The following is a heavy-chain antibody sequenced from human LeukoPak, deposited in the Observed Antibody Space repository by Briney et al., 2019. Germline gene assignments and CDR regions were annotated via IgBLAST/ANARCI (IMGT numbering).Heavy chain of an antibody. CDR1: GFTFSSYG. Sequence: GRSLRLSCAASGFTFSSYGMHWVRQAPGKGLEWVAVIWYDGSNKYYADSVKGRFTISRDNSKNTLSLQMNSLRAEDTAVYYCARDAYCSGGSYYHFDCWGQGTLVTVSS. J-gene: IGHJ4*02. V-gene: IGHV3-33*01. CDR3: ARDAYCSGGSYYHFDC. D-gene: IGHD2-15*01. CDR2: IWYDGSNK.